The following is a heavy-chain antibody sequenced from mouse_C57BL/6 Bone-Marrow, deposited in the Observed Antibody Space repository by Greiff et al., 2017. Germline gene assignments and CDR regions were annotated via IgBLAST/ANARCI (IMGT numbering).Heavy chain of an antibody. Sequence: QVQLQQSGAELVRPGTSVKMSCKASGYTFTNYWIGWAKQRPGHGLEWIGDIYPGGGYTNYNEKFKGKATLTADKSSSTAYMQFSSLTSEDAAIYYCARVGNYVDYAMDYWGQGTSVTVSS. CDR3: ARVGNYVDYAMDY. CDR1: GYTFTNYW. D-gene: IGHD2-1*01. CDR2: IYPGGGYT. J-gene: IGHJ4*01. V-gene: IGHV1-63*01.